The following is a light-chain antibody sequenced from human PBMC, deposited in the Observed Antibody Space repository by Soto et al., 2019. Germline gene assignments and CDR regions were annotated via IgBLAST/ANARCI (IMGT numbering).Light chain of an antibody. CDR3: QQYNNWPWT. Sequence: EIGMTQSPATLSVSPWERAILSCRASQIVSSNLAWYQQRPGQAPRLLIYGASTRATGIPARFSGSGSGTEFTLTISSLQSEDFAFYYCQQYNNWPWTFGQGTKVDIK. J-gene: IGKJ1*01. V-gene: IGKV3-15*01. CDR1: QIVSSN. CDR2: GAS.